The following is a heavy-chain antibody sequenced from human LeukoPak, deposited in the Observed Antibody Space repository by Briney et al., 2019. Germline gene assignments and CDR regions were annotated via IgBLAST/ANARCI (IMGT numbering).Heavy chain of an antibody. CDR1: GFTVSSNY. D-gene: IGHD3-22*01. CDR2: IYSGGST. J-gene: IGHJ3*02. Sequence: PGGSLRLSCAASGFTVSSNYMSWVRQAPGKGLEWVSVIYSGGSTYYADSVKGRFTISRDNSKNTLYLQMNSLRAEDTGVYYCARDLAVYDSSGYYAFDIWGQGTMVTVSS. V-gene: IGHV3-53*01. CDR3: ARDLAVYDSSGYYAFDI.